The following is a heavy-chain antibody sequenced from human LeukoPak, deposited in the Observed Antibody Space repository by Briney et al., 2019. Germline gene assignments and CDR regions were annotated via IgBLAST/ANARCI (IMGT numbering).Heavy chain of an antibody. J-gene: IGHJ6*02. CDR2: IYPGDFNT. CDR3: ARYTVGGSYYYGRDV. D-gene: IGHD4-23*01. CDR1: GYRFTYYW. Sequence: GESLKISFQGSGYRFTYYWVAWVRQIPGKGLEWMGIIYPGDFNTSFSPSFQGQVTFSAAKSISTAYLQWSSLKGSDTAIYYCARYTVGGSYYYGRDVWGQGTTGTVSS. V-gene: IGHV5-51*01.